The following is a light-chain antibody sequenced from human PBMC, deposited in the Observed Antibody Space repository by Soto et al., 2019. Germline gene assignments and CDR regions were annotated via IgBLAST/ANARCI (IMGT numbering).Light chain of an antibody. Sequence: QSALTQPASVSGSPGQSITISCTGTTSDVGSYKLVSWYQQHPGKAPRLLIYEGSKRPSGVSNRFSGSESGNTASLTISGLQGEDEADYYCCSYADLNTLFGGGTKVTVL. J-gene: IGLJ2*01. CDR1: TSDVGSYKL. CDR2: EGS. CDR3: CSYADLNTL. V-gene: IGLV2-23*01.